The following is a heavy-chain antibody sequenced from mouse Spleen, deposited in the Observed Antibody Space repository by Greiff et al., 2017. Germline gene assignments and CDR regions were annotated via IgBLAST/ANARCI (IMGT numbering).Heavy chain of an antibody. V-gene: IGHV1-81*01. CDR3: ARPMITTSSFDY. CDR2: IYPRSGNT. Sequence: VKLVESGAELARPGASVMLSCKASGYTFTSYGISWVKQRNGQGLEWIGEIYPRSGNTYYNEKFKGKATLTADKSSSTAYMELRSLTSEDSAVYFCARPMITTSSFDYWGQGTTLTVSS. CDR1: GYTFTSYG. J-gene: IGHJ2*01. D-gene: IGHD2-4*01.